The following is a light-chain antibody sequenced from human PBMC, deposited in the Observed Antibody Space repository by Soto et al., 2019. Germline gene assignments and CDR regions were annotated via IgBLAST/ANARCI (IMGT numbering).Light chain of an antibody. CDR3: QQYDDWLRLT. Sequence: EIVMTQSPATLSVSPGERATLSCRASQSVNIYLAWYQQKPGQAPRLLIFGASYRATGIRARFIGSGYGTEFNLTISSLQSEDFAVYFCQQYDDWLRLTFGGGTKVEIK. J-gene: IGKJ4*01. CDR2: GAS. V-gene: IGKV3D-15*01. CDR1: QSVNIY.